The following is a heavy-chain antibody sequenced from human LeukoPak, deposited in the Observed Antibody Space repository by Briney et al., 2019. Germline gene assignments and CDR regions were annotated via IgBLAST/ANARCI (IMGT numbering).Heavy chain of an antibody. CDR3: ARDPGAFPYFFDC. CDR1: GFTFNNYA. D-gene: IGHD4/OR15-4a*01. V-gene: IGHV3-23*01. J-gene: IGHJ4*02. Sequence: PGGSLRLSCAASGFTFNNYALTWVRQTPGKGLECVSAISGDGVSPYYADSVRGRFTISRDNSNNTLYLQMNSLRVEDTAVYFCARDPGAFPYFFDCWGQGNLVTVSS. CDR2: ISGDGVSP.